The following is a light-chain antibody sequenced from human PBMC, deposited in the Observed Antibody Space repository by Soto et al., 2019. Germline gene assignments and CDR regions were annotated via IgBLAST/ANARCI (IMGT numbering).Light chain of an antibody. Sequence: DIQMTQSPPSLSASVGDRVTITCQASQDIGNSLNWFQHKPGKAPNLVIYDAYNLTIGVSSRFSGSGSGTDFTFTITSLRPEDIARYCCQQSYHPHLFGPGTKVESK. CDR2: DAY. V-gene: IGKV1-33*01. CDR3: QQSYHPHL. J-gene: IGKJ3*01. CDR1: QDIGNS.